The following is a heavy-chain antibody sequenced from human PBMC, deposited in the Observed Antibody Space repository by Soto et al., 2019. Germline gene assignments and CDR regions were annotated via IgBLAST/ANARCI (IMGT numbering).Heavy chain of an antibody. CDR3: VKVVRSGVVRWFDP. V-gene: IGHV3-64D*08. D-gene: IGHD3-3*01. Sequence: GGSLRLSCSASGFTFSSYAMHWVRQAPGKGLEYVSAISSNGGSTYYADSVKGRFTISRDNSKNTLYLQMSSLRAEDTAVYYCVKVVRSGVVRWFDPWGQGTLVTVSS. CDR2: ISSNGGST. CDR1: GFTFSSYA. J-gene: IGHJ5*02.